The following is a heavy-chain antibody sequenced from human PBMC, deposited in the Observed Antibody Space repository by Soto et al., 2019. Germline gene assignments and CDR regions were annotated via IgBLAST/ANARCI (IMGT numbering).Heavy chain of an antibody. J-gene: IGHJ6*03. CDR1: SGSIRSRN. D-gene: IGHD2-2*01. Sequence: SETMSLTCAFASGSIRSRNWRLLVHQPPRKGLEWIGDIYYSGNTKYNPSLKSRLTISLDTSKNQFSLDLRSVTAADTAMYYCARCPLDSAYLHYYHLDVWGKGTTVTVSS. CDR2: IYYSGNT. V-gene: IGHV4-59*11. CDR3: ARCPLDSAYLHYYHLDV.